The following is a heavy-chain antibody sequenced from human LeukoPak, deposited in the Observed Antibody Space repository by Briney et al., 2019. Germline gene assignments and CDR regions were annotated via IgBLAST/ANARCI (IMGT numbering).Heavy chain of an antibody. Sequence: GGSLRLSCAASGFTFSSYAMSWVRQAPGKGLEWVSAISGSGGSTYYADSVKGRFTVSRDNSKNTLYLQMNSLRAEDTAVYYCAKYSGSYYFFDYWGQGTLVTVSS. CDR3: AKYSGSYYFFDY. CDR2: ISGSGGST. CDR1: GFTFSSYA. D-gene: IGHD1-26*01. V-gene: IGHV3-23*01. J-gene: IGHJ4*02.